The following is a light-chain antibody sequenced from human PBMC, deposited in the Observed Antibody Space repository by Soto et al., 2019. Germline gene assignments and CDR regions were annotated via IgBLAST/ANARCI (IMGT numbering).Light chain of an antibody. Sequence: DIQMTQSPSTLSASVGDRVTITCRASQIISSWLAWYQQKPGKAPKVLIFDASTLESGVPSRFSGSGSGTEFTLTISSLQPDDFATYYCQQYNGYSRTFGQGTKVDIK. CDR2: DAS. V-gene: IGKV1-5*01. J-gene: IGKJ1*01. CDR3: QQYNGYSRT. CDR1: QIISSW.